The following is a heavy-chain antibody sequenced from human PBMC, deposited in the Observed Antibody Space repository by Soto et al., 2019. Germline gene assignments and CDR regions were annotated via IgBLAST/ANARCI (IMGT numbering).Heavy chain of an antibody. V-gene: IGHV3-33*01. D-gene: IGHD3-3*01. CDR3: ARNYTTAWFDP. Sequence: GGSLRLSCAASGFTFSSYGMHWVRQPPGKGLEWVAVIWHDGSNKYYADSVKGRFTISRDNSKNALYLQMNSLRAEDTAVYYCARNYTTAWFDPWGQGTLVTVSS. CDR2: IWHDGSNK. CDR1: GFTFSSYG. J-gene: IGHJ5*02.